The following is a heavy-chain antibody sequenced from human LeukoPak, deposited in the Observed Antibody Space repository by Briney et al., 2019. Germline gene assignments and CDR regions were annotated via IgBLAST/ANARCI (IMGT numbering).Heavy chain of an antibody. CDR3: ARDWNVWYFDY. V-gene: IGHV3-23*01. Sequence: GGSLRLSCAASGFTFSSYALSWVRQAPGKGLEWVSAISGSGGTTYYADSVKGRFTIYNDNFKNTLYLQTDSLRAEDTAVYYCARDWNVWYFDYWGQGTLVTVSS. D-gene: IGHD1-1*01. CDR1: GFTFSSYA. J-gene: IGHJ4*02. CDR2: ISGSGGTT.